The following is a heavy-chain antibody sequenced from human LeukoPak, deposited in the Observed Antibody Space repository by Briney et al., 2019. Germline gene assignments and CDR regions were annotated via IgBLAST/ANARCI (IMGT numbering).Heavy chain of an antibody. Sequence: PPETLSLTCAVYGGSFSVYYSSWIRHPPGKGLEWIGEINHSGSTNYNPSLKSRVTISLDTSKNQFSLKLSSVTAADTAVYYCARGRYYDILTGYYIWTSKYYFDYWGQGTLVTVSS. CDR2: INHSGST. J-gene: IGHJ4*02. CDR1: GGSFSVYY. V-gene: IGHV4-34*01. D-gene: IGHD3-9*01. CDR3: ARGRYYDILTGYYIWTSKYYFDY.